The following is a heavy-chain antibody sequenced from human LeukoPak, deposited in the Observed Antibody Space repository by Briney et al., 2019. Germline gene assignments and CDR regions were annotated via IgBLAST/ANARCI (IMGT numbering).Heavy chain of an antibody. CDR1: GGSLSSSSYY. CDR2: IYYSGST. D-gene: IGHD1-26*01. Sequence: SETLSLTCTVSGGSLSSSSYYWGWIRQPPGKGLEWIGSIYYSGSTYYNPSLKSRVTISVDTSKNQFSLKLSSVTAADTAVYYCAREHLAVGGADGSTFDIWGQGTMVTVSS. CDR3: AREHLAVGGADGSTFDI. V-gene: IGHV4-39*07. J-gene: IGHJ3*02.